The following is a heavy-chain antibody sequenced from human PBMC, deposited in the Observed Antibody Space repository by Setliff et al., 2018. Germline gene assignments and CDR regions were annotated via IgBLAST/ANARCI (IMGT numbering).Heavy chain of an antibody. D-gene: IGHD2-15*01. V-gene: IGHV4-61*09. CDR3: ARRLPYFGMDV. Sequence: SETLSLTCTVSGASLSSGSYYWSWIRQSAGKGLEWIGHIYTDGITIYSDSVRGRFTIFRDSAKNSLHLQMTSLSAEDTAVYYCARRLPYFGMDVWGQGTTVTV. CDR1: GASLSSGSYY. J-gene: IGHJ6*02. CDR2: IYTDGIT.